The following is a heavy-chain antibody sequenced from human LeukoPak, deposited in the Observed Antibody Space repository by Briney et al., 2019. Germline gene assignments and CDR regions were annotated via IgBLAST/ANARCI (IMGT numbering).Heavy chain of an antibody. D-gene: IGHD2-2*01. Sequence: ASVKVSCKASGYTFTSYGISWVRQAPGQGLEWMGWISAYNGNTNYAQKLQGRVTMTTDTSTSTAYMELRSLRSDDTAVYYCAREGTYCSSTSCLIPWGQGTLVTVSS. V-gene: IGHV1-18*01. J-gene: IGHJ5*02. CDR1: GYTFTSYG. CDR3: AREGTYCSSTSCLIP. CDR2: ISAYNGNT.